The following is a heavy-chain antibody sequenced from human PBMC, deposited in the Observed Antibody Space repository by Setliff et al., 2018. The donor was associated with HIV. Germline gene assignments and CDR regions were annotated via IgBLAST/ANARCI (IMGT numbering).Heavy chain of an antibody. Sequence: GGSLRLSCVVSGLTFNRYWMSWVRQVPGKGLEWVSNTKYDGSESYYVDSVKGRFIASTDNAKNSLFLQMNSLRDEDTAVYLCANLWELGAWGQGTLVTVSS. CDR1: GLTFNRYW. CDR2: TKYDGSES. CDR3: ANLWELGA. J-gene: IGHJ5*02. V-gene: IGHV3-7*03. D-gene: IGHD3-16*01.